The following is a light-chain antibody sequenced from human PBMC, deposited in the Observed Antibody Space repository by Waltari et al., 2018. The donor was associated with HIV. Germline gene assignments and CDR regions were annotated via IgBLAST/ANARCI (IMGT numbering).Light chain of an antibody. J-gene: IGLJ3*02. V-gene: IGLV1-40*01. CDR3: QSYDSSLSGKV. CDR1: SSHIGAGYD. Sequence: QSVLTQPPSVSGAPGQRVTISCTGRSSHIGAGYDVPWYKQLPGTAPKLLIHGTSNRPSGVPDRFSASKSGTSASLAITGLQAEDEADYYCQSYDSSLSGKVFGGGTKLTVL. CDR2: GTS.